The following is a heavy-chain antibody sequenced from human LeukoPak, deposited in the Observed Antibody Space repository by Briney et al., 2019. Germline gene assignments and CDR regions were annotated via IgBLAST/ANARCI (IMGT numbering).Heavy chain of an antibody. V-gene: IGHV4-38-2*01. CDR1: GYSIRSGDY. D-gene: IGHD4-11*01. J-gene: IGHJ4*02. CDR3: ARNRSLTTTPGFDH. Sequence: PSETLSLTCAVSGYSIRSGDYWGWIRQSPRKGLEWIGSIYHSGSTHYNPSLKSRVTTSVDTSKNQFSLVLSSVTAADTAVYYCARNRSLTTTPGFDHWGQGTLVTVSS. CDR2: IYHSGST.